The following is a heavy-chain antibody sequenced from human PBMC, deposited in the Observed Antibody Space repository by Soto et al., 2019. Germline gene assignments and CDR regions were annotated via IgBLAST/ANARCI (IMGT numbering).Heavy chain of an antibody. CDR3: ARETYYYDSSGYVPPNYYGMDV. CDR2: IIPIFGTA. V-gene: IGHV1-69*13. D-gene: IGHD3-22*01. CDR1: GGTFSSYA. Sequence: SVKVSCKASGGTFSSYAISWVRQAPGQGLEWMGGIIPIFGTANYAQKFQGRVTITADESTSTAYMELSSLRPEDTAVYYCARETYYYDSSGYVPPNYYGMDVWGQGTSVTVSS. J-gene: IGHJ6*02.